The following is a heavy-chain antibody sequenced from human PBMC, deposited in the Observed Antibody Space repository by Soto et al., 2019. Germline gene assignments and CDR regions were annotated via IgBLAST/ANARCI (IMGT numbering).Heavy chain of an antibody. D-gene: IGHD6-13*01. J-gene: IGHJ4*02. CDR1: GFTFSSYG. CDR3: AKDRPYVAEAGPIDF. CDR2: ISYDGTHQ. Sequence: QVHLVESGGGVVQPGRSLRLSCAASGFTFSSYGMHWVRQAPGKGLEWVAVISYDGTHQYYADSVKGRFTISRDNSNNALYLQMKSLRAEDTAVYYCAKDRPYVAEAGPIDFWGQGTLATVSS. V-gene: IGHV3-30*18.